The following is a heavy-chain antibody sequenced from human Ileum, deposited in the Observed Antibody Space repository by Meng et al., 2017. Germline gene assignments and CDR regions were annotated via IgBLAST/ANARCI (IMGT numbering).Heavy chain of an antibody. D-gene: IGHD3/OR15-3a*01. Sequence: QLRLAGSGPGRVKHSPTPSLACTCSGGSICSCGYYWCWIRQHPGKGLEWIGYIFYSGSTYYNSSLKSRINISVDTSKNQFSLKVSSVTAADTAVYYCARVRRGLGLRFDPWGQGTLVTVSS. J-gene: IGHJ5*02. CDR3: ARVRRGLGLRFDP. CDR2: IFYSGST. V-gene: IGHV4-31*03. CDR1: GGSICSCGYY.